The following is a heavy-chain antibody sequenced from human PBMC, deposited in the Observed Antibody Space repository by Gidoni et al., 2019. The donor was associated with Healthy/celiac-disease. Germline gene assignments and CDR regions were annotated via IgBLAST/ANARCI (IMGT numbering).Heavy chain of an antibody. Sequence: EVQLLESGGGLVQPGGSLRLSCAASGFTFSSYAMSWVRQAPGKGLEWGSAISGSGGSTYYADSVKGRFTISRDNSKNTLYLQMNSLRAEDTAVYYCAKDSQDSWYYFDYWGQGTLVTVSS. J-gene: IGHJ4*02. CDR3: AKDSQDSWYYFDY. CDR1: GFTFSSYA. V-gene: IGHV3-23*01. CDR2: ISGSGGST. D-gene: IGHD6-13*01.